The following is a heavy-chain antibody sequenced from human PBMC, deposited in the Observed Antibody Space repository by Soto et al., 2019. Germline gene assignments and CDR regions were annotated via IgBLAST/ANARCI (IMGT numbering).Heavy chain of an antibody. CDR3: ARVRSVGGGGMDV. CDR2: IIPIFGTA. V-gene: IGHV1-69*13. CDR1: GGTLSSYA. J-gene: IGHJ6*02. Sequence: GSSVKVSCKAYGGTLSSYAICWVRQSPGQGLEWMGGIIPIFGTANYAQKFQGRVTITADESTSTAYMELSRLRSDDRAVYYCARVRSVGGGGMDVWGQGTTVTVSS. D-gene: IGHD3-16*01.